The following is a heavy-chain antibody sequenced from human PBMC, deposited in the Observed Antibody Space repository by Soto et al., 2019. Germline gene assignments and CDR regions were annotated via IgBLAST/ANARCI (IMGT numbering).Heavy chain of an antibody. CDR3: AKTSRESYPESRVFDC. D-gene: IGHD1-26*01. J-gene: IGHJ4*02. V-gene: IGHV3-23*01. Sequence: EVQLLESGGGLVQPGGSLRLSCTASGFTFGNYAMTWVRQAPGKGLEWVSVITYSGGDTLYAESVMGRCTISRDNSKNTLYLQTNSMRAEDAAIYYCAKTSRESYPESRVFDCWGQGTRVTVSS. CDR2: ITYSGGDT. CDR1: GFTFGNYA.